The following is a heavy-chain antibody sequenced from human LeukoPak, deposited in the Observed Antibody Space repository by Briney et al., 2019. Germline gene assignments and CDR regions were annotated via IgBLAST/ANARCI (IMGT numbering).Heavy chain of an antibody. V-gene: IGHV1-69*13. Sequence: SVKVSCKASGGTFSSYAISWVRQAPGQGLEWMGGIIPIFGTANYAQKFQGRVTITADESTSTAYMELSSLRSEDTAVYYCARDRDGYNYGGYYFDYWGQGTLVTVSS. CDR3: ARDRDGYNYGGYYFDY. J-gene: IGHJ4*02. D-gene: IGHD5-24*01. CDR2: IIPIFGTA. CDR1: GGTFSSYA.